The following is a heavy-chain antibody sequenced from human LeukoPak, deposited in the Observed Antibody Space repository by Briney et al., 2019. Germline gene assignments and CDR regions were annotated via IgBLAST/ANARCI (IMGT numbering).Heavy chain of an antibody. Sequence: PGGSLRLSCAASGFTFSTFGMHWFRQAPGKGLEWVAFIHYGGSNKYYADSVKGRFTISRDNAKNSLYLQMNSLRAEDTAVYYCAREGSSTYFDYWGQGPLVTVSS. CDR2: IHYGGSNK. J-gene: IGHJ4*02. CDR3: AREGSSTYFDY. CDR1: GFTFSTFG. V-gene: IGHV3-30*02. D-gene: IGHD6-6*01.